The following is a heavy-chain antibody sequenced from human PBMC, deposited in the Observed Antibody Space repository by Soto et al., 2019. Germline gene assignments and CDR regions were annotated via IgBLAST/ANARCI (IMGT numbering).Heavy chain of an antibody. J-gene: IGHJ4*02. CDR3: ARHSDPYCGGDCYLNLDY. CDR2: IYPGDSDT. D-gene: IGHD2-21*02. V-gene: IGHV5-51*01. CDR1: GYSFTSYW. Sequence: PGESLKISCKGSGYSFTSYWIGWVRQMPGKGLEWMGIIYPGDSDTRYSPSFQGQVTISADKSISTAYLQWSSLKASDTAMYYCARHSDPYCGGDCYLNLDYWGQGTLVTVSS.